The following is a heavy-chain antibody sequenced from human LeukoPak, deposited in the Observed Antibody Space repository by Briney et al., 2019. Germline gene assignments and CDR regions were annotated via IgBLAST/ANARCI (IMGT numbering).Heavy chain of an antibody. CDR1: GGSISSYY. D-gene: IGHD1-26*01. CDR2: IYYSGST. J-gene: IGHJ4*02. V-gene: IGHV4-59*01. CDR3: ARGGGNYGHYLDY. Sequence: SETLSLTCTVPGGSISSYYWSWIRQSPGKGLEWIGYIYYSGSTNYNPSLKSRVTISIDTSKNQFSLKLISVTAADTAVYYCARGGGNYGHYLDYWGQGALVTVSS.